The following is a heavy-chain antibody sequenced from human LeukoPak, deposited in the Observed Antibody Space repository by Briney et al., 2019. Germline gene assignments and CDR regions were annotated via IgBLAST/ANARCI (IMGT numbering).Heavy chain of an antibody. CDR3: AREIIEAVAGMGFDY. CDR1: GFTFSSYG. V-gene: IGHV3-33*01. D-gene: IGHD6-19*01. Sequence: GGSLRLSCAASGFTFSSYGMHWVRQTPGKGLEWVAVIWYDGSNKYYADSVKGRFTISRDNSKNTLYLQMNSLRAEDTAVYYCAREIIEAVAGMGFDYWGQGTLVTVSS. J-gene: IGHJ4*02. CDR2: IWYDGSNK.